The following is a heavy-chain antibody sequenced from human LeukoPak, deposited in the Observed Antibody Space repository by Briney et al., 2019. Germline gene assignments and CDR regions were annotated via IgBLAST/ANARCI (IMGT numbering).Heavy chain of an antibody. D-gene: IGHD3-16*02. Sequence: SETLSLTCAAYGGSFSGYYWSWIRQPPGKGLEWIGDINHSGSTNYNPSLKSRVTISADTSKNQFSLNLRSVTAADTAVYFCARGLNRLPPGGYWGQGTLVTVSS. CDR3: ARGLNRLPPGGY. V-gene: IGHV4-34*01. J-gene: IGHJ4*02. CDR2: INHSGST. CDR1: GGSFSGYY.